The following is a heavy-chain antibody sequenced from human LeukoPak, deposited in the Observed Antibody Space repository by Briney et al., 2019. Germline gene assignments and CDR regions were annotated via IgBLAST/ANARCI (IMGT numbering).Heavy chain of an antibody. CDR1: TSR. J-gene: IGHJ5*01. CDR3: ARDLWNFYDESGYNRDFDS. D-gene: IGHD3-22*01. Sequence: GASVKVSCKATSRISWVRQAPGQGLEWMGWIGTYGGDTYYAQKFQGRITVTTGTSTSTVYMELRNLRSDDTAVYYCARDLWNFYDESGYNRDFDSWGQGTLVTVSS. V-gene: IGHV1-18*01. CDR2: IGTYGGDT.